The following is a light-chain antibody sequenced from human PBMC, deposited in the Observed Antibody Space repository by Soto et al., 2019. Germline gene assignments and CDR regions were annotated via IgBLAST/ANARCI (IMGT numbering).Light chain of an antibody. CDR3: QPRSNGPPIR. V-gene: IGKV3D-20*02. J-gene: IGKJ5*01. Sequence: EMVLTQAPGTLSLSHRDRATLSCRASQSVSSSYLAWYQQKPGQAPRLLIYDASNRATGIPARFSGSGSGTDFTLTISCLEPEDFAVHYGQPRSNGPPIRFGQRALMEIK. CDR1: QSVSSSY. CDR2: DAS.